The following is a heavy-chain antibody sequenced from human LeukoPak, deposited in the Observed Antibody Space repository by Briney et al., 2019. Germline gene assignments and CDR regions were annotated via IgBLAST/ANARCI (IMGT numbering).Heavy chain of an antibody. D-gene: IGHD6-13*01. V-gene: IGHV1-2*02. CDR3: ARELKTGGEQQLVPLDY. CDR1: GYTFTAYD. Sequence: ASVKVSCKASGYTFTAYDIHWVRQAPGQGLEWMGWINPNSGGTSYAQKFQGRVTMTRDTYISTAYMELSRLRSDDTAVYYCARELKTGGEQQLVPLDYWGQGTLITVSS. CDR2: INPNSGGT. J-gene: IGHJ4*02.